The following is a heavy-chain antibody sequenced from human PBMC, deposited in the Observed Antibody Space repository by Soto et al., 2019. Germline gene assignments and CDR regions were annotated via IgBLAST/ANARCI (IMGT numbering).Heavy chain of an antibody. CDR1: GYTFTGYY. V-gene: IGHV1-2*04. CDR2: INPNSGGT. J-gene: IGHJ6*02. Sequence: ASVKVSCKASGYTFTGYYMHWVRQAPGQGLEWMGWINPNSGGTNYAQKFQGWVTMTRDTSISTAYMELSRLGSDDTAVYYCARFTVTRRNYYGMDVWGQGTTVTVSS. D-gene: IGHD4-17*01. CDR3: ARFTVTRRNYYGMDV.